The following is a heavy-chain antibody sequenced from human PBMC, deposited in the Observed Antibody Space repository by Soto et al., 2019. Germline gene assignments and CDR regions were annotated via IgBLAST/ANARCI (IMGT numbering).Heavy chain of an antibody. V-gene: IGHV3-30-3*01. CDR2: ISYDGNNK. Sequence: GGSLRLSCVASGFTFSNYGMHWFRQSPGKGLEWVAVISYDGNNKYYAASVKGRFTISRDNSKNTLYLQMNSLRAEDTAIYYCGRALFCTSTSCYIAVSVLGLDVWGQGTTVTVSS. D-gene: IGHD2-2*02. CDR1: GFTFSNYG. CDR3: GRALFCTSTSCYIAVSVLGLDV. J-gene: IGHJ6*02.